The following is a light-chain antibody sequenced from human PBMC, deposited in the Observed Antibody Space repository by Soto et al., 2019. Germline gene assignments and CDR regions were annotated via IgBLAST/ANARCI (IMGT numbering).Light chain of an antibody. V-gene: IGKV3-15*01. CDR2: AAF. CDR1: QAISSN. CDR3: QHYNAWPPT. J-gene: IGKJ1*01. Sequence: EIVMTQSPATLSVSPGERATLSCRASQAISSNLAWYQQKPGQPPRLLIYAAFNRATGVPARFSGSGSGTEFTLTISSLQSEDFAVYSCQHYNAWPPTFGQGTNVEIK.